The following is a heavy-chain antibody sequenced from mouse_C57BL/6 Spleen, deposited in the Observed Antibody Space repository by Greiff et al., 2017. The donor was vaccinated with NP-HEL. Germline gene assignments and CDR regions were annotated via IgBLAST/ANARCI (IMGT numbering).Heavy chain of an antibody. CDR2: IDPANGNT. V-gene: IGHV14-3*01. CDR1: GFNIKNTY. Sequence: EVQLQQSVAELVRPGASVKLSCTASGFNIKNTYMHWVKQRPEQGLEWIGRIDPANGNTKYAPKFQGKATITADTSSNTAYLQLSSLTSEDTAIYYCARELVITTEVAPVYFDYWGQGTTLTVSS. CDR3: ARELVITTEVAPVYFDY. D-gene: IGHD1-1*01. J-gene: IGHJ2*01.